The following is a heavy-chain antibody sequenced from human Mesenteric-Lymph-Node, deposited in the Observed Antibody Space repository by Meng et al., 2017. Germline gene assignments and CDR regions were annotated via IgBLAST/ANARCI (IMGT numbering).Heavy chain of an antibody. Sequence: HVHLQQWGAGLLKPSETLSLTCAVYGGSFSGYYWSWIRQPPGKGLEWIGEIKQSGSTNYNPSLNSRVTISVDTSKNQFSLKLSSVTAADTAVYYCARRPTIFDYWGQGTLVTVSS. CDR1: GGSFSGYY. J-gene: IGHJ4*02. CDR3: ARRPTIFDY. D-gene: IGHD4/OR15-4a*01. CDR2: IKQSGST. V-gene: IGHV4-34*01.